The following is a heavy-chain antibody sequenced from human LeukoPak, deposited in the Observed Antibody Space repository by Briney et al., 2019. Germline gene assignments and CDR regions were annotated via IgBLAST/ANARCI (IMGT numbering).Heavy chain of an antibody. V-gene: IGHV4-59*08. CDR3: ARHNARLRGWIGEVDF. CDR1: GGSINNYY. Sequence: QLQESGPGLVKPSETLSLTCSVSGGSINNYYWSWIRQPPGKGLEWIAYIYYSGSTNYNPSLKSRVTISVDTSKNQFSLMLSSVTAAGTAVYYCARHNARLRGWIGEVDFWGQGALVTVSS. J-gene: IGHJ4*02. CDR2: IYYSGST. D-gene: IGHD3-10*01.